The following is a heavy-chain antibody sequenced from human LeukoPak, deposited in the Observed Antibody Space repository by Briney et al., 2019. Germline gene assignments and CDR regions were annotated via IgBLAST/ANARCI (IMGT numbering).Heavy chain of an antibody. CDR1: GFTFSTYS. D-gene: IGHD3-9*01. CDR3: ARDQGQNYEVSTGSYLGNYFDY. CDR2: ITRSGYT. J-gene: IGHJ4*02. V-gene: IGHV3-21*01. Sequence: PGGSLRLSCAASGFTFSTYSMNWVRQAPGKGLEWVSSITRSGYTYYADSVKGRFTISRDNAKNSVYLQMNSLRAEDTAVYYCARDQGQNYEVSTGSYLGNYFDYGGQGTLVTVSS.